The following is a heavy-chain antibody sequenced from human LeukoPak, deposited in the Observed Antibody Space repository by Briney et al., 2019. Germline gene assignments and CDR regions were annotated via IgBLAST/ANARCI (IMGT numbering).Heavy chain of an antibody. D-gene: IGHD6-13*01. V-gene: IGHV3-23*01. CDR2: ISGSGGST. CDR3: AKPLDSSSWYYFDY. CDR1: GFTFSSYS. J-gene: IGHJ4*02. Sequence: PGGSLRLSCAASGFTFSSYSMNWVRQAPGKGLEWVSAISGSGGSTYYADSVKGRFTISRDNSKNTLYLQMNSLRAKDTAVYYCAKPLDSSSWYYFDYWGQGTLVTVSS.